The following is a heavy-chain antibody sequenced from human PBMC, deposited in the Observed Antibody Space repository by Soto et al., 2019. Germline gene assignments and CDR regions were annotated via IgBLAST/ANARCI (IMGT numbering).Heavy chain of an antibody. CDR1: GFTVSSNY. CDR2: IYSGGST. V-gene: IGHV3-53*01. Sequence: SLRLSCAASGFTVSSNYMSWVRQAPGKGLEWVSVIYSGGSTYYADSVKGRFTISRDNSKNTLYLQMNSLRAEDTAVYHCAFGNLSYYFDYWGQGAPVTVSS. J-gene: IGHJ4*02. D-gene: IGHD3-16*01. CDR3: AFGNLSYYFDY.